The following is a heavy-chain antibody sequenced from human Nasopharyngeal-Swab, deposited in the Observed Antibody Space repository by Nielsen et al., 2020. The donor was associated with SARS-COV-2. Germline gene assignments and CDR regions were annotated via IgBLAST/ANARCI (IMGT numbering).Heavy chain of an antibody. Sequence: SETLSLTCTVSAGSISSGDYYWNWIRQPPGKGLEWIGNIYYSGITSYNPSLKSRVTISRDTSRNQFSLKLSSVTAADAAVYYCVRDRGSGNNYFDYWGQGTLVTVSS. V-gene: IGHV4-30-4*01. D-gene: IGHD3-10*01. CDR3: VRDRGSGNNYFDY. CDR2: IYYSGIT. CDR1: AGSISSGDYY. J-gene: IGHJ4*02.